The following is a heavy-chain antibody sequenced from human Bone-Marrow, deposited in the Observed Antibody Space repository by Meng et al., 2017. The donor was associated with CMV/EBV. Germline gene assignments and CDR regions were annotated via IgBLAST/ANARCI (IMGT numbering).Heavy chain of an antibody. CDR2: IKSKTDGGTT. CDR3: TTDLWANFDY. V-gene: IGHV3-15*01. J-gene: IGHJ4*02. CDR1: GFTFSNAW. Sequence: GESLKISCAASGFTFSNAWMSWVRQAPGKGLEWVGRIKSKTDGGTTDYAAPVKGRFTISRDDSKNTLYLQMNSLKTEDTAVYYCTTDLWANFDYWGQGTLVTVSS. D-gene: IGHD2-21*01.